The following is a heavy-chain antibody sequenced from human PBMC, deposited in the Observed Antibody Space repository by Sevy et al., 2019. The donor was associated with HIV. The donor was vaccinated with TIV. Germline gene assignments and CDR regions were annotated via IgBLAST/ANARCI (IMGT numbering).Heavy chain of an antibody. V-gene: IGHV3-11*06. D-gene: IGHD5-18*01. CDR1: GFTFSDYY. CDR3: AIVRYNYGSYYFDY. J-gene: IGHJ4*02. Sequence: GGSLRLSCVASGFTFSDYYMSWIRQAPGKGLEWDSYISTGSTYTNYADSVKGRFTVSRDNSENSLYLQMNSLRAEDTAVYYCAIVRYNYGSYYFDYWGQGTLVTVSS. CDR2: ISTGSTYT.